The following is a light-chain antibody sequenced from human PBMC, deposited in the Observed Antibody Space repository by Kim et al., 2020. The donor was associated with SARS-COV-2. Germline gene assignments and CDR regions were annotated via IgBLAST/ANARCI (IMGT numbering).Light chain of an antibody. CDR3: QAWDSSTVV. Sequence: SYELTQPPSVSVSPGQTASITCSGDKLGDEYACWYQQKPGQSPVLVIYQASKRPSGIPERFSGSNSGNTATLTISGTQAMDEADYYCQAWDSSTVVFGGG. J-gene: IGLJ2*01. V-gene: IGLV3-1*01. CDR2: QAS. CDR1: KLGDEY.